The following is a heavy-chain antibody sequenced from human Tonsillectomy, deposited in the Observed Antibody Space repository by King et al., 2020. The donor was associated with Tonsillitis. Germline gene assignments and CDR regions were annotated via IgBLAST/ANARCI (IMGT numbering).Heavy chain of an antibody. CDR3: ARDSEYSYGKIDY. D-gene: IGHD5-18*01. CDR1: GFTFSSYI. V-gene: IGHV3-21*01. CDR2: IGSRSSYI. Sequence: VQLVESGGGLVKPGGSLRLSCAASGFTFSSYIMDWVRQAPGKGLEWVSCIGSRSSYIYYADSVKGRFTISRDNAKNSLYLQMNSLRAEDTAVYYCARDSEYSYGKIDYWGQGTLVTVSS. J-gene: IGHJ4*02.